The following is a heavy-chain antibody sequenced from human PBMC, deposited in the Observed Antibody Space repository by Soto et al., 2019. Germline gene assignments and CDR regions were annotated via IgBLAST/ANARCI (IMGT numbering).Heavy chain of an antibody. CDR1: GDSISDTIYY. CDR3: ARLAIAAAGTFYYGMDV. V-gene: IGHV4-39*01. J-gene: IGHJ6*02. CDR2: IYYSGST. Sequence: SETLSLTCRVSGDSISDTIYYWGWIRQPPGKGLEWIGSIYYSGSTYYNPSLKSRVTISVDTSKNQFSLKLSSVTAADTAVYYCARLAIAAAGTFYYGMDVWGQGTTVTVSS. D-gene: IGHD6-13*01.